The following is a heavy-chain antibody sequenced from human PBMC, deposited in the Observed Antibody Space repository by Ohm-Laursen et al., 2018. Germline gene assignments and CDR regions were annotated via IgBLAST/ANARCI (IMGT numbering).Heavy chain of an antibody. CDR2: INHSGST. CDR3: ARVLLWFGVQRIDY. CDR1: GGSFSGYY. D-gene: IGHD3-10*01. J-gene: IGHJ4*02. V-gene: IGHV4-34*01. Sequence: SETLSLTCAVYGGSFSGYYWSWIRQPPGKGLEWIGEINHSGSTNYNPSLKSRVTISVDTSKNQFSLKLSSVTAADTAVYYCARVLLWFGVQRIDYWGQGTLVTVSS.